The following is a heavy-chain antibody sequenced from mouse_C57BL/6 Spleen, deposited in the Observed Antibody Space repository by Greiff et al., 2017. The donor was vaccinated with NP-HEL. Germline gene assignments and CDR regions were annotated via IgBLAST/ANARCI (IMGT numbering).Heavy chain of an antibody. J-gene: IGHJ2*01. D-gene: IGHD2-4*01. V-gene: IGHV1-4*01. CDR1: GYTFTSYT. CDR2: INPSSGYT. CDR3: ARSSDYLYYFDY. Sequence: VQLQQSGAELTRPGASVKMSCKASGYTFTSYTMHWVKQRPGQGLEWIGYINPSSGYTKYNQKFKDKATLTADKSSSTAYMQLSSLTSEDSAVYYCARSSDYLYYFDYWGQGTTLTVSS.